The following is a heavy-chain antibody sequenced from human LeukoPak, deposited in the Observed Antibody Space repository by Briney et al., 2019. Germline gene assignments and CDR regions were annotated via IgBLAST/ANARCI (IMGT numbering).Heavy chain of an antibody. CDR1: GFTFSSYA. D-gene: IGHD3-22*01. CDR2: ISGSGGST. J-gene: IGHJ4*02. Sequence: PGGSLRLSCAASGFTFSSYAMSWVRQAPGKGLEWVSAISGSGGSTHYADSVKGRFTISRDNSKNTLYLQMNSLRAEDTAVYYCAKRGDDYYDSSGYYPDYWGQGTLVTVSS. V-gene: IGHV3-23*01. CDR3: AKRGDDYYDSSGYYPDY.